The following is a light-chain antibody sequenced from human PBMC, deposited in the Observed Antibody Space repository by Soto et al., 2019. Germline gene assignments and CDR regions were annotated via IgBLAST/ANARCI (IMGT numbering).Light chain of an antibody. Sequence: DIQMTQSPSSLSASIGDRVTITCRASQDINIYLAWYQQQPGRVPKLLIYGASILQSGVPSRFSGSGSGTDFTLTISSLQTKDVATYYCQKYGSVPRTFGQGTRVELK. CDR3: QKYGSVPRT. J-gene: IGKJ1*01. V-gene: IGKV1-27*01. CDR2: GAS. CDR1: QDINIY.